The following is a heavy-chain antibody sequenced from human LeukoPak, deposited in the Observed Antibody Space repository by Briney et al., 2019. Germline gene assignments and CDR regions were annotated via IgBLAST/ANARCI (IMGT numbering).Heavy chain of an antibody. CDR1: GFTLINYW. V-gene: IGHV3-7*01. J-gene: IGHJ4*02. D-gene: IGHD6-19*01. CDR2: IYQDGSLK. Sequence: GGSLRLSCAASGFTLINYWMSWVRQAPGKGLEWVANIYQDGSLKHYVDSVKGRFTVSRDNAKNSLYLQMDSLRAEDTAVYYCARVGERDYNNGWFDYWAQGTLVTVSS. CDR3: ARVGERDYNNGWFDY.